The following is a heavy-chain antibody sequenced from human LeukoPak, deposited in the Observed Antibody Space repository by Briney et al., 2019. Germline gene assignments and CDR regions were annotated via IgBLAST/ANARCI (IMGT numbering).Heavy chain of an antibody. J-gene: IGHJ4*02. CDR2: INWNGGST. Sequence: GGSLRLSCAASGFTFDDYGMGWVRQAPGKGLEWVSGINWNGGSTGYADSVKGRFTISRDNAKNSLYLQMNSLRAEDTALYYCARDRGYYYGSGSYMFDYWGQGTLVTVSS. V-gene: IGHV3-20*04. CDR1: GFTFDDYG. D-gene: IGHD3-10*01. CDR3: ARDRGYYYGSGSYMFDY.